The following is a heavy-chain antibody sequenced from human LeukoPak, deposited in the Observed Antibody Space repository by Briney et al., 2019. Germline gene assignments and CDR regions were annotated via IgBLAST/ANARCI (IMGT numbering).Heavy chain of an antibody. CDR3: VRDLNWGLGFDY. CDR1: GFTFSSFW. V-gene: IGHV3-74*01. D-gene: IGHD7-27*01. Sequence: GGSLRLSCAASGFTFSSFWMHWVRQTPGKGLVWVSRVNSDGSSKTYADSVKGRFTISRDNAKNTLYLQMNSLRAKDTAVYYCVRDLNWGLGFDYWGQGTLVTVSS. CDR2: VNSDGSSK. J-gene: IGHJ4*02.